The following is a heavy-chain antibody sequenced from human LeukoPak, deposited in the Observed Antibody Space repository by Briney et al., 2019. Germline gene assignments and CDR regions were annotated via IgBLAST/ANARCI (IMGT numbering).Heavy chain of an antibody. CDR2: INPDGTKT. J-gene: IGHJ5*02. CDR1: GFTFTRFW. CDR3: ATAPASVDSS. D-gene: IGHD3-3*01. Sequence: GGSLRLSCAASGFTFTRFWLTWVRQSPGKGLEWVANINPDGTKTTYVDSVEGRFAISRDNAKNSVFLLMTSLRAEDTAMYYCATAPASVDSSWGQGTLVAVSS. V-gene: IGHV3-7*01.